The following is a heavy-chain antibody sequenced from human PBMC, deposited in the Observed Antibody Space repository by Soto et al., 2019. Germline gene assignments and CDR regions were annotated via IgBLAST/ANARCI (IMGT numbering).Heavy chain of an antibody. CDR2: IYYSGST. V-gene: IGHV4-30-4*01. Sequence: SETLSLTCTVSGGSISSGDYYWSWIRQPPGKGLEWIGYIYYSGSTYYNPSLKSRVTISVDTSKNQFSLKLSSVTAADTAVYYCAREGDILTGTPLDYWGQGTLVTVSS. CDR3: AREGDILTGTPLDY. CDR1: GGSISSGDYY. J-gene: IGHJ4*02. D-gene: IGHD3-9*01.